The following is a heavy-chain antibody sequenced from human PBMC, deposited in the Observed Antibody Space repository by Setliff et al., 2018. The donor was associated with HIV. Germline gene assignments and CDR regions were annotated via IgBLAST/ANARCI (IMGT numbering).Heavy chain of an antibody. CDR2: IYYSGST. D-gene: IGHD3-10*01. J-gene: IGHJ1*01. Sequence: SETLSLTCTVSGGSISSSTYYWGWIRQPPGKGLEWIGSIYYSGSTSYNPSLKSRVTISVDRSKNQFSLKLRSVTAADTAVYYCARDTSLVRGRAGRYFQHWGQGTLVTVSS. CDR3: ARDTSLVRGRAGRYFQH. V-gene: IGHV4-39*07. CDR1: GGSISSSTYY.